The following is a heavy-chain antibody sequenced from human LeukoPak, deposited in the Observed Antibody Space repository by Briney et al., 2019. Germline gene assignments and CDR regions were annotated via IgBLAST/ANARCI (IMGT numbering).Heavy chain of an antibody. CDR2: IYYSGST. V-gene: IGHV4-59*01. Sequence: PSETLSLTCAVYGGSFSSYYWSWIRQPPGKGLEWIGYIYYSGSTNYNPSLKSRVTISVDTSKNQFSLKLSSVTAADTAVYYCARDGAPTAYYYYYGMDVWGQGTTVTVSS. CDR3: ARDGAPTAYYYYYGMDV. CDR1: GGSFSSYY. J-gene: IGHJ6*02. D-gene: IGHD4-17*01.